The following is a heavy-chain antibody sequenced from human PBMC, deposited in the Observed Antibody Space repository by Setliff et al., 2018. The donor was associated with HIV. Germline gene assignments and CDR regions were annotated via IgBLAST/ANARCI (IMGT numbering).Heavy chain of an antibody. CDR2: INHSGST. CDR3: ARLDYGSGSYPYLFDY. Sequence: SETLSLTCAVYGESFNTYFWSWIRQPPGKGLEWIGQINHSGSTNYNPSLKSRVTISIDTSKNQFSLKLISVTAADTAMYYCARLDYGSGSYPYLFDYWGQGALVT. J-gene: IGHJ4*02. D-gene: IGHD3-10*01. V-gene: IGHV4-34*01. CDR1: GESFNTYF.